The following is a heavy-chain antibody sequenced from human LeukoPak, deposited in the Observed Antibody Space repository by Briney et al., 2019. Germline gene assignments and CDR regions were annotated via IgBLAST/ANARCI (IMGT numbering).Heavy chain of an antibody. CDR1: GGSISSGGYS. V-gene: IGHV4-30-2*01. Sequence: SETLSLTCAVSGGSISSGGYSWTWIRQPPGKGLEWIGEINYSGSTNYNPSLKSRVTMSVDTSKNQFSLKLSSVTAADTAVYYCAVTSGCSGGSCYSAGWFDPWGQGTLVTVSS. CDR2: INYSGST. J-gene: IGHJ5*02. D-gene: IGHD2-15*01. CDR3: AVTSGCSGGSCYSAGWFDP.